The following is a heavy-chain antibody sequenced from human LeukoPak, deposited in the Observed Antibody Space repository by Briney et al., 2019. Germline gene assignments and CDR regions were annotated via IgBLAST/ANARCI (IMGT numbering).Heavy chain of an antibody. V-gene: IGHV3-7*01. J-gene: IGHJ4*02. D-gene: IGHD1-1*01. CDR1: GFTFSSYW. CDR3: ARDGGYSADY. Sequence: SGGSLRLSCAASGFTFSSYWMSWVRRAPGKGLEWVANIKGDGSEKYYVDSVKGRFTISRDNTKNSLYLQMNSLRAEDTAVYYCARDGGYSADYWGQGTLVTVSS. CDR2: IKGDGSEK.